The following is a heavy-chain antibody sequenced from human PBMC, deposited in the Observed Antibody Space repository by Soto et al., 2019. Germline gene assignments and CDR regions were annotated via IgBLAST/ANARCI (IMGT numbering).Heavy chain of an antibody. D-gene: IGHD6-13*01. CDR2: ISTSGGTT. V-gene: IGHV3-23*01. CDR3: ATGTAAPAH. J-gene: IGHJ1*01. CDR1: GFTFSNFD. Sequence: EVQLLESGGGLVQPGGSLRLSCAASGFTFSNFDMSWVRQAPGEGLEWVSGISTSGGTTYYADSVKGRFTSSRDNSKNTLYLQMTSLRAEDTAVYYCATGTAAPAHWGQGTLVTVSS.